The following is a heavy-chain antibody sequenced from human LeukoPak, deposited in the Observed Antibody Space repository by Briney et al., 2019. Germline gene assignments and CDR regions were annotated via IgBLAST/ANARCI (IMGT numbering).Heavy chain of an antibody. Sequence: GGSLRLSCAASGFTVSSNYMSWVRQAPGKGLEWVSVIYSGGSTYYADSVKGRFTISRDNSKNTLYLQVNSLRAEDTAVYYCARGKRFLEWLPEYYFDYWGQGTLVTVSS. D-gene: IGHD3-3*01. CDR2: IYSGGST. CDR1: GFTVSSNY. CDR3: ARGKRFLEWLPEYYFDY. V-gene: IGHV3-66*02. J-gene: IGHJ4*02.